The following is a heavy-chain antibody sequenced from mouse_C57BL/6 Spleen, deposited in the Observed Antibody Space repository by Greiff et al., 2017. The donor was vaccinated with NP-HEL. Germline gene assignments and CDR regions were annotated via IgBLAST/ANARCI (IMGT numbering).Heavy chain of an antibody. J-gene: IGHJ4*01. Sequence: QVQLKESGPELVKPGASVKISCKASGYAFSSSWMNWVKQRPGKGLEWIGRIYPGDGDTNYNWKFKGKATLTADKSSSTAYMQLSSLTSEDSAVYFCARLGQGYAMDYWGQRTSVTVSS. D-gene: IGHD3-3*01. V-gene: IGHV1-82*01. CDR1: GYAFSSSW. CDR3: ARLGQGYAMDY. CDR2: IYPGDGDT.